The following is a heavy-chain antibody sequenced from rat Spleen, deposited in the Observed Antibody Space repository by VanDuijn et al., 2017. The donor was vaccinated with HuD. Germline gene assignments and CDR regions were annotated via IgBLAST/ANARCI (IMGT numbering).Heavy chain of an antibody. D-gene: IGHD1-12*02. J-gene: IGHJ3*01. CDR2: LNSAGST. V-gene: IGHV3-3*01. CDR1: GHSIASSYR. CDR3: ARSDGTHYYLPFAD. Sequence: EVQLQESGPGLVKPSQSLSLTCSVTGHSIASSYRWNWIRKFPGNRLEWMGYLNSAGSTNYKPSLKSRISISRDASKNQFFLQVDSVTTEDTATYYCARSDGTHYYLPFADWGQGTLVTVSS.